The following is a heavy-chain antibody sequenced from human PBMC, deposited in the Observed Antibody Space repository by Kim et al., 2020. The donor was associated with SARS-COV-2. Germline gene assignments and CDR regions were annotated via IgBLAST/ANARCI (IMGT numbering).Heavy chain of an antibody. J-gene: IGHJ4*02. V-gene: IGHV3-23*01. Sequence: GGSLRLSCAASGFTFSSYAMNWVRQAPGKGLEWVSGIGGNGDKTYHADSVKGRFTISRDNSKNTLYLQMNSLRAEDTAVYYCAKSVSIVAAGNDYWGQGTLVTVSS. CDR2: IGGNGDKT. CDR3: AKSVSIVAAGNDY. D-gene: IGHD6-13*01. CDR1: GFTFSSYA.